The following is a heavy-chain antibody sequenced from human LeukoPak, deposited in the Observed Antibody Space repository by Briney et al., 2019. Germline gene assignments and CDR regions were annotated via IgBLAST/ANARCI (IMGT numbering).Heavy chain of an antibody. CDR1: GLTFSSYS. D-gene: IGHD6-13*01. CDR3: ARDFRSSSWYIGDY. CDR2: ISAGGTPV. Sequence: GGSLRLSCAASGLTFSSYSMNWVRLAPGKGLEWISYISAGGTPVYYADSVEGRFTVSRDNEKNSLYLQLNSLRADDTAVYYCARDFRSSSWYIGDYWGQGAQVTVSP. J-gene: IGHJ4*02. V-gene: IGHV3-48*01.